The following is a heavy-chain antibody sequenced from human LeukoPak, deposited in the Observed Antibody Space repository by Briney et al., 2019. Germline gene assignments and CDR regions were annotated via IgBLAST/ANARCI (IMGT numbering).Heavy chain of an antibody. D-gene: IGHD3-3*01. CDR1: GFTFSSYW. Sequence: GGSLRLSCAASGFTFSSYWMHWVRQAPGKGLVWVSRINSDGSSTSYADSVKGRFAISRDNSKNTLYLQMNSLRAEDTAVYHCAKDYDFWSGYPNDAFDIWGQGTMVTVSS. V-gene: IGHV3-74*01. CDR3: AKDYDFWSGYPNDAFDI. J-gene: IGHJ3*02. CDR2: INSDGSST.